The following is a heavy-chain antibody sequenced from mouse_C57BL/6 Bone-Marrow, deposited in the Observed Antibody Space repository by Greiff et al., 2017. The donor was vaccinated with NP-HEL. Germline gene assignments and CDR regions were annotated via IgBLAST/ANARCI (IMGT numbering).Heavy chain of an antibody. V-gene: IGHV1-53*01. CDR1: GYTFTSYW. CDR2: INPSNGGT. Sequence: QVQLQQSGTELVKPGASVKLSCKASGYTFTSYWMHWVKRRPGQGLEWIGNINPSNGGTNYNEKFKSKATLTVDKSSSTAYMQLSSLTSEDSAVYYCARNYPYYSNWFAYWGQGTLVTVSA. D-gene: IGHD2-5*01. J-gene: IGHJ3*01. CDR3: ARNYPYYSNWFAY.